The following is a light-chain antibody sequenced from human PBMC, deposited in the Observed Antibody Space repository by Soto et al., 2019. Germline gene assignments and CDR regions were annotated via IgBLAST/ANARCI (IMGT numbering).Light chain of an antibody. V-gene: IGKV3-20*01. CDR3: QQYGSSPPWT. CDR1: QSVSSSY. J-gene: IGKJ2*02. CDR2: DAS. Sequence: EIVLTQSPDTLSLSPGEGATLSCRASQSVSSSYLAWYQQKPGQAPRLLIYDASSRATGLPDRFSGSGSGTDFTLTISRLEPEDFAVYYCQQYGSSPPWTFGQGTKLEIK.